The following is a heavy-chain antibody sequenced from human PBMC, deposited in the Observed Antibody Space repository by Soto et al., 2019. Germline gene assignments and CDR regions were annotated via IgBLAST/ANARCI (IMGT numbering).Heavy chain of an antibody. CDR3: ARSGGNSYYYGMDV. J-gene: IGHJ6*02. CDR1: GGSISSGGYY. Sequence: QVQLQESGPGLVKPSQTLSLTCSVSGGSISSGGYYWSWIRQPPGKGLEWIGYISYSANTHYNPSLQGRVSISADTSTNQFSLNLSSVTAADPAVYYCARSGGNSYYYGMDVWGQGTTVTVSS. V-gene: IGHV4-31*02. D-gene: IGHD3-10*01. CDR2: ISYSANT.